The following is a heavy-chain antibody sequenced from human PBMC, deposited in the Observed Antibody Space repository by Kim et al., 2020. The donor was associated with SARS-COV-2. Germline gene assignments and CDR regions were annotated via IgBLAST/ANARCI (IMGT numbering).Heavy chain of an antibody. Sequence: SETLSLTCAVSGGSISSSNWWSWVRQPPGKGLEWIGEIYHSGSTNYNPSLKSRVTISVDKSKNQFSLKLSSVTAADTAVYYCARGGASWELNTSFDYWGQGTLVTVSS. V-gene: IGHV4-4*02. D-gene: IGHD1-26*01. CDR1: GGSISSSNW. CDR3: ARGGASWELNTSFDY. J-gene: IGHJ4*02. CDR2: IYHSGST.